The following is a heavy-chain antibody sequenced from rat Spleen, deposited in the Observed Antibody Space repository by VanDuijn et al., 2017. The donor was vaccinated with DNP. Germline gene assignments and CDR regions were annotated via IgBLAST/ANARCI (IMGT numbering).Heavy chain of an antibody. CDR1: GFSLTTYS. Sequence: QVQLKESGPGLVQPSRTLSLTCTVSGFSLTTYSVSWVRQPPGKGLEWIAAISNSGITYYNSALKSRLSISRDTSKSQVFLKMNSLQTEDTAMFFCARWEGINAYWGQGTLVTVSS. V-gene: IGHV2-6*01. CDR2: ISNSGIT. J-gene: IGHJ3*01. CDR3: ARWEGINAY. D-gene: IGHD1-11*01.